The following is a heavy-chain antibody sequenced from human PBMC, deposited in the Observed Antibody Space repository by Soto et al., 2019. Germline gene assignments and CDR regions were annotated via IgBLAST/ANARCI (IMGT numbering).Heavy chain of an antibody. Sequence: EVQLVESGGGLVQPGRSLRLSCAASGFTFDDYAMHWVRQAPGKGLEWVSGISWNSGSIGYADSVKGRFTISRDNAKNSLYLKMNSLRAEDTALYYCAKDYDSSGSYAHFDLWGRGTLVTVSS. CDR1: GFTFDDYA. CDR2: ISWNSGSI. J-gene: IGHJ2*01. CDR3: AKDYDSSGSYAHFDL. D-gene: IGHD3-22*01. V-gene: IGHV3-9*01.